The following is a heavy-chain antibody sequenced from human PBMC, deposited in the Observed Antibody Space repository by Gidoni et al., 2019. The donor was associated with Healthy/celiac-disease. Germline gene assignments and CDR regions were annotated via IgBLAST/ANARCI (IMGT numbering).Heavy chain of an antibody. CDR1: GYTFTGYY. CDR2: IKPNSGGT. D-gene: IGHD3-10*01. CDR3: ARDFGSKKVRAYGMDV. J-gene: IGHJ6*02. V-gene: IGHV1-2*02. Sequence: QVLLVQSGAEVKKPGASVKVFCKASGYTFTGYYIHWVRQAPGQGLEWMGWIKPNSGGTNNAQKYQGRVTMTRDTSISTAYMELRRLRSDDTAVYYCARDFGSKKVRAYGMDVWGQGTTVTVSS.